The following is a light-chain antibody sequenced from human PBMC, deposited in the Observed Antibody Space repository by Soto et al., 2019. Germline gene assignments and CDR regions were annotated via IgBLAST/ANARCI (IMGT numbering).Light chain of an antibody. CDR2: GAS. CDR3: HQYDDGPYT. Sequence: EIGMTQSPATLSLSPGERATLSCRASQSVGSNVAWYQQIPGQTPRLLIYGASTRATGIPVRFSGSGSGTEFTLTISSLQSEDFAVYYCHQYDDGPYTFGQGTKVEI. CDR1: QSVGSN. J-gene: IGKJ2*01. V-gene: IGKV3-15*01.